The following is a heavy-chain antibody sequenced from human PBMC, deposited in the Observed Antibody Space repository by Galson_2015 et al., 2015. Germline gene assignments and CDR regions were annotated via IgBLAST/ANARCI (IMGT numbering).Heavy chain of an antibody. D-gene: IGHD6-19*01. CDR3: ARDYSSGDYFDY. CDR1: GGSISSYY. J-gene: IGHJ4*02. Sequence: SETLSLTCTVSGGSISSYYWSWIRQPPGKGLEWIGYVYYSGTTNYNPSLKSRVTISVDTSKNQFSLKLSSVTAADTAVYYCARDYSSGDYFDYWGQGTLVTVSS. CDR2: VYYSGTT. V-gene: IGHV4-59*01.